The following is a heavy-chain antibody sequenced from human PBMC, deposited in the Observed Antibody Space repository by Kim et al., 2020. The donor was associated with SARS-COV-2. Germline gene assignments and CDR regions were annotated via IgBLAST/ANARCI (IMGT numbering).Heavy chain of an antibody. CDR2: INYSGST. V-gene: IGHV4-59*08. CDR3: ARQSPGITLFGVVVMGHFDY. Sequence: SETLSLTCTVSGGSISSYYWSWIRQPPGKGLEWIGYINYSGSTNYNPSLKSRVTISVDTSKNQFSLKLSSVTAADTAVYYCARQSPGITLFGVVVMGHFDYWGQGTLVTVSS. CDR1: GGSISSYY. D-gene: IGHD3-3*01. J-gene: IGHJ4*02.